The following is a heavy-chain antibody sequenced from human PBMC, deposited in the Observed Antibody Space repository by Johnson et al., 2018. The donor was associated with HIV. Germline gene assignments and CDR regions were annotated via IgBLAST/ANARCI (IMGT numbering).Heavy chain of an antibody. J-gene: IGHJ3*02. CDR2: IRYDGSNK. V-gene: IGHV3-30*02. CDR1: GFTFSSYG. CDR3: ARGLGDVGADSFAFDI. D-gene: IGHD3-10*02. Sequence: QMQLVESGGGVVQPGRSLRLSCAASGFTFSSYGMHWVRQAPGKGLEWVAFIRYDGSNKYYADSVKGRFTISRDNSKNTLYLQMNSLRAEDTAVYYCARGLGDVGADSFAFDIWGQGTMVTVSS.